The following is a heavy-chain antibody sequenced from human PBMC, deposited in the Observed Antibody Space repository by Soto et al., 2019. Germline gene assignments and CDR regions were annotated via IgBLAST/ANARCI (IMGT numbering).Heavy chain of an antibody. CDR3: AKDMAGQTGAFDC. CDR2: ISRNGGSI. CDR1: RFTFDDYG. J-gene: IGHJ3*01. Sequence: GGSLRLSCAASRFTFDDYGMHWVRQAPGKGLEWVSGISRNGGSIGYADSVKGRFTISRDNAKNSLYLQMNSLKAEDTALYYCAKDMAGQTGAFDCWGPGTMVTVSS. D-gene: IGHD6-19*01. V-gene: IGHV3-9*01.